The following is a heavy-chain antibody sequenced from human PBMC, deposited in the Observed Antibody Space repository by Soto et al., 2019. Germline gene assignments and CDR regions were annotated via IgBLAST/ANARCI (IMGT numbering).Heavy chain of an antibody. Sequence: GESLKISCKASGYSFTSYWIGWVRQMPGKGLEWMGIIYPGDSNTRYRPSLLGQVTISADKSISTAYLQWSSLKASDTAIYYCARAIEMATIGWFDPWGQGTLVTVSS. J-gene: IGHJ5*02. D-gene: IGHD5-12*01. CDR1: GYSFTSYW. V-gene: IGHV5-51*01. CDR3: ARAIEMATIGWFDP. CDR2: IYPGDSNT.